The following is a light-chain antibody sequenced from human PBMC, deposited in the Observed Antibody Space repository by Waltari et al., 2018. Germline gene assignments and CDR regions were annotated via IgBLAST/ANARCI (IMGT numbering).Light chain of an antibody. J-gene: IGKJ1*01. CDR3: QQSYSTPWT. CDR1: QSISSY. V-gene: IGKV1-39*01. Sequence: DIQMTQSPSSLSASVGDRVTNTCRASQSISSYLNWYQQKPGNSPKLLIYAASSLQSGVPSRFSGSGSGTDFTLTISSLQPEDFATYYCQQSYSTPWTFGRGTKVEIK. CDR2: AAS.